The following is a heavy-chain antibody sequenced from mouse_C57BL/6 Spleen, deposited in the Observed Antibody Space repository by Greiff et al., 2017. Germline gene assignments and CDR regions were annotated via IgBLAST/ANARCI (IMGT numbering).Heavy chain of an antibody. CDR1: GYSITSDY. V-gene: IGHV3-8*01. D-gene: IGHD2-13*01. CDR3: ARLYGDEAWFAY. CDR2: ISYSGST. J-gene: IGHJ3*01. Sequence: VQLKESGPGLAKPSQTLSLTCSVTGYSITSDYWNWIRQFPGNKLEYMGYISYSGSTYDNPSLTSRISITRDTSKNQYYLQLNAVPTEDTATYYCARLYGDEAWFAYWGQGTLVTVAA.